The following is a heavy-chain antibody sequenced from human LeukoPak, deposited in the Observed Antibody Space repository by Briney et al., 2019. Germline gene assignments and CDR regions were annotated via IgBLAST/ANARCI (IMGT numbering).Heavy chain of an antibody. CDR1: GFTFSSYA. V-gene: IGHV3-33*08. J-gene: IGHJ4*02. D-gene: IGHD3-10*01. CDR2: IWCDGSEK. CDR3: ARDSASSGDLAFDS. Sequence: GGSLRLSCAASGFTFSSYAMHWVRQAPGKGLEWVALIWCDGSEKYYADSVKGRFTIARDNSKNTLYLQMNSLRADDTAVYYCARDSASSGDLAFDSWGQGTLVTVSS.